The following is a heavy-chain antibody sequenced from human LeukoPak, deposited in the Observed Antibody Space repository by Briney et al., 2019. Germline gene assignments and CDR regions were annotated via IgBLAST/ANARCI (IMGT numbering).Heavy chain of an antibody. CDR3: ARARTWADY. Sequence: PGGSLRLSCAASGFTLSGYSMTWVRQAPGKGLEWVAYMLEDGSEIYYVDSVKGRFTISRDNAKNSLYLQMNSLRAEDTAVYYCARARTWADYWGQGTLVTVSS. J-gene: IGHJ4*02. D-gene: IGHD1-1*01. CDR1: GFTLSGYS. CDR2: MLEDGSEI. V-gene: IGHV3-7*01.